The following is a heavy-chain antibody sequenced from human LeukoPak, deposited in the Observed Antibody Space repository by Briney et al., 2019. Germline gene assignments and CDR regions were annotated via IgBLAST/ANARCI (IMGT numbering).Heavy chain of an antibody. J-gene: IGHJ5*02. D-gene: IGHD2-2*01. CDR3: ARSYCSSTSCYENWFDP. CDR1: GYTFTSYY. Sequence: ASVKVSCKASGYTFTSYYMHWVRQAPGQGLEWKGIINPSGGSTSYAQKFQGRVTMTRDTSTSTVYMELSSLRSEDTAVYYCARSYCSSTSCYENWFDPWGQGTLVTVSS. V-gene: IGHV1-46*01. CDR2: INPSGGST.